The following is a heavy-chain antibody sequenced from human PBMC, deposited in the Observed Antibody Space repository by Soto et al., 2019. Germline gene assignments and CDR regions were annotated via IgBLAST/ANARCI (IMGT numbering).Heavy chain of an antibody. V-gene: IGHV3-33*01. Sequence: QMQLVESGGGVVQPGRSLRLSCAASGFTFNTYGMHWARQAPGRGLEWVAVIWYDGSIKYYADSVKGRFTISRDNSKNTLYLQMNSLRAEDTAVYYCARIDCTGGSCRPYAYYDMDVWGQGTTVTVSS. CDR1: GFTFNTYG. CDR3: ARIDCTGGSCRPYAYYDMDV. J-gene: IGHJ6*02. CDR2: IWYDGSIK. D-gene: IGHD2-15*01.